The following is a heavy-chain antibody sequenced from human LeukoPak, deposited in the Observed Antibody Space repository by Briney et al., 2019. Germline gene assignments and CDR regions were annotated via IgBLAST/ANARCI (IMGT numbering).Heavy chain of an antibody. J-gene: IGHJ4*02. CDR1: GGTFSSYA. Sequence: ASVKVSCKASGGTFSSYAISWVRQAPGQGLEWMGRIISIFGTANYAQKFQGRVTITTDESTSTAYMELSSLRSEDTAVYYCASEVGATIKVYYWGQGTLVTVPS. V-gene: IGHV1-69*05. D-gene: IGHD1-26*01. CDR2: IISIFGTA. CDR3: ASEVGATIKVYY.